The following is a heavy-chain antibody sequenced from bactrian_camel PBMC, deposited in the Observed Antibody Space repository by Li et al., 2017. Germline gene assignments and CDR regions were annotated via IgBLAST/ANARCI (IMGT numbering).Heavy chain of an antibody. V-gene: IGHV3S40*01. D-gene: IGHD3*01. CDR2: ITSDLITT. Sequence: VQLVESGGGLVQPGGSLRLSCAASGFAFSSYDMSWVRQAPGKGLEWVSRITSDLITTTYADSVKGRFTISRDNAKNTVYLQMNSLKPEDTGVYYCAAEGWVERDGRCDSLSQGTQVTVS. J-gene: IGHJ4*01. CDR1: GFAFSSYD.